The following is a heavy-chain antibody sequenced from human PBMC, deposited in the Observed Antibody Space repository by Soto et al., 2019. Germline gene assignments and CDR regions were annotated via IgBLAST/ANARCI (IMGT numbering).Heavy chain of an antibody. V-gene: IGHV4-34*01. D-gene: IGHD1-26*01. CDR3: ARGRSHISVGATTDYYYYGMDV. Sequence: PSETLSLTCAVYGGSFSGYYWSWIRQPPGKGLEWIGEINHSGSTNYNPSLKSRVTISVDTSKNQFSLKLSSVTAADTAVYYCARGRSHISVGATTDYYYYGMDVWGQGTTVTVSS. CDR2: INHSGST. J-gene: IGHJ6*02. CDR1: GGSFSGYY.